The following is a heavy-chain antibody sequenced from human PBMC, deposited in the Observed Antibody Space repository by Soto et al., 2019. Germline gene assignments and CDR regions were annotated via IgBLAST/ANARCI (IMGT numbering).Heavy chain of an antibody. CDR3: TTRIEQVVLRYFDWLSDDAFDI. CDR2: IKSKTDGGTT. CDR1: GFTFSNAW. D-gene: IGHD3-9*01. J-gene: IGHJ3*02. V-gene: IGHV3-15*01. Sequence: PGGSLRLSCAASGFTFSNAWMSWVRQAPGKGLEWVGRIKSKTDGGTTDYAAPVKGRFTISRDDSKNTLYLQMNSLKTEDTAVYYCTTRIEQVVLRYFDWLSDDAFDIWGQGTMVTVSS.